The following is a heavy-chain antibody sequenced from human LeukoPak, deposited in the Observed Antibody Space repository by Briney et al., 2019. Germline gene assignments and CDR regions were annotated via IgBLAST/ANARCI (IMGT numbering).Heavy chain of an antibody. V-gene: IGHV4-59*08. CDR1: GGSISSYY. Sequence: PSETLSLTCTVSGGSISSYYWSWIRQPPGKGLEWIGYIYYSGSTNYNPSLKSRVTISVDTSKNQFSLKLSSVTAADTAVYYCARHNIYYDSSYWYFDLWAVAPWSLSPQ. CDR3: ARHNIYYDSSYWYFDL. D-gene: IGHD3-22*01. CDR2: IYYSGST. J-gene: IGHJ2*01.